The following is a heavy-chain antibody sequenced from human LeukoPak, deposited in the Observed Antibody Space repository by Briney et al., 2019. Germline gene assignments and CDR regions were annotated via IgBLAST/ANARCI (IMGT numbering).Heavy chain of an antibody. CDR2: INTDGSTT. D-gene: IGHD1-7*01. CDR1: GFTFSSYL. Sequence: GGSLRLSCEASGFTFSSYLMHWVRQAPGKGLVWVSRINTDGSTTTYADPVKGRFTISRDNAKNTLYLQMNSLRAEDTAVYYCARDFPRSGTTGYWGQGTLVTVSS. J-gene: IGHJ4*02. CDR3: ARDFPRSGTTGY. V-gene: IGHV3-74*01.